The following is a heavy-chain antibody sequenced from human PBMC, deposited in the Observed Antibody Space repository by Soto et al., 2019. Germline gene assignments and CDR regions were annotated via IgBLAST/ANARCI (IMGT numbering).Heavy chain of an antibody. Sequence: SETLSLTCTVPGGSISSYYWSWIRQPPGKGLEWIGYIYYSGSTNYNPSLKSRVTISVDTSKNQFSLKLSSVTAADTAVYYCARIVVPAAMWLDYYYYYMDVWGKGTTVTVSS. J-gene: IGHJ6*03. D-gene: IGHD2-2*01. CDR2: IYYSGST. CDR1: GGSISSYY. V-gene: IGHV4-59*01. CDR3: ARIVVPAAMWLDYYYYYMDV.